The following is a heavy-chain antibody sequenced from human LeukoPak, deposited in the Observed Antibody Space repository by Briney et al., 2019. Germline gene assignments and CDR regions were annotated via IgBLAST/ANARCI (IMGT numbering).Heavy chain of an antibody. CDR1: GFTFSSYG. Sequence: GGSLRLSCAASGFTFSSYGMNWVRQAPGKGLEWVSSISSSSSYIYYADSVKGRFTISRDNAKNSLYLQMNSLRAEDTAVYYRARDPLYSSGWYAFDYWGQGTLVTVSS. V-gene: IGHV3-21*01. CDR2: ISSSSSYI. J-gene: IGHJ4*02. CDR3: ARDPLYSSGWYAFDY. D-gene: IGHD6-19*01.